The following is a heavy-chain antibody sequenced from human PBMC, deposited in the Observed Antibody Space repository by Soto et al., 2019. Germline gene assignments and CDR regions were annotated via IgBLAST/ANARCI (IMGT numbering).Heavy chain of an antibody. CDR1: GYSFTSYW. J-gene: IGHJ6*02. V-gene: IGHV5-10-1*01. Sequence: GDSLKISCKGSGYSFTSYWISWVRQMPGKGLEWMGRIDPSDSYTNYSPSLQGHVTISADKSISTAYLQWSSLKASDTAMYYCARRRAARLVSYYYGMDVWGQGTTVTVS. CDR3: ARRRAARLVSYYYGMDV. CDR2: IDPSDSYT. D-gene: IGHD6-6*01.